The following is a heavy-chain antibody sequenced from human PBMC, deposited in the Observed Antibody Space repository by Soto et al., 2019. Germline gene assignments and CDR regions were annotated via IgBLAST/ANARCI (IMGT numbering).Heavy chain of an antibody. CDR3: AKGSYSGRYSDFDC. J-gene: IGHJ4*02. CDR1: GLTFSGYG. D-gene: IGHD1-26*01. Sequence: PGGSLRLSCAASGLTFSGYGMYWVRQSPGRGLEWVAFISYDGSNKCSDSVKGRFTISRDNSKNTLYLQMNSLRAEDTAVYYCAKGSYSGRYSDFDCWGQGTLVTVSS. CDR2: ISYDGSNK. V-gene: IGHV3-30*18.